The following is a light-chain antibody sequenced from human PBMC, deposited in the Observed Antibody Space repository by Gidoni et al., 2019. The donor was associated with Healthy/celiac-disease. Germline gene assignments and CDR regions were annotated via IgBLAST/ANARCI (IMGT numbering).Light chain of an antibody. CDR2: GAS. J-gene: IGKJ1*01. CDR3: QQYGSSLWT. Sequence: EIVLTQSPGTLSLSPGERATLACRASQSVSSSYLAWYQQKPGQAPRLLIYGASSRATVIPDRFSGSGSGTDFTLTISSLEPEDFAVYYCQQYGSSLWTFGQGTKVEIK. CDR1: QSVSSSY. V-gene: IGKV3-20*01.